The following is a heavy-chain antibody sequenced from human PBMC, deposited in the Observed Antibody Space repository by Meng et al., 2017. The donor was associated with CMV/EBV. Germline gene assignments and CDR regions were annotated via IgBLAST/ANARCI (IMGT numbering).Heavy chain of an antibody. Sequence: SVKVSCKASGFTFTSSAVQWVRQARGQRLEWIGWIVVGSGNTNSAQKFQERVTITRDMSTSTAYMELSSLRSEDTAVYYCAADWHDYDFWSCSNYGMDVWGQGTTVTVSS. D-gene: IGHD3-3*01. CDR3: AADWHDYDFWSCSNYGMDV. CDR2: IVVGSGNT. V-gene: IGHV1-58*01. CDR1: GFTFTSSA. J-gene: IGHJ6*02.